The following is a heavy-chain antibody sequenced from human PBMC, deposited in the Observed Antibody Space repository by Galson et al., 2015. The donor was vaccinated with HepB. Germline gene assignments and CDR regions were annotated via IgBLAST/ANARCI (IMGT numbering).Heavy chain of an antibody. V-gene: IGHV1-69*04. CDR1: GGTFSGYV. J-gene: IGHJ5*02. CDR3: ASLTTATNGMDP. Sequence: SVKVSCKASGGTFSGYVIHWVRQAPGQGLEWMGRIIPSFDRTNNAQKFEGRVTITADKSTNTVYLELSSLTSGDTAVYYCASLTTATNGMDPWGQGTLVTVSS. D-gene: IGHD4-17*01. CDR2: IIPSFDRT.